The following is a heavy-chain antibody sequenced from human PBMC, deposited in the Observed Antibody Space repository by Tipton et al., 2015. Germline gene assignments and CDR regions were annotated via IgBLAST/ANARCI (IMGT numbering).Heavy chain of an antibody. CDR3: TRTGTTSYYAMDV. Sequence: TLSLTCTVSGGSINSSNYYWAWIRQPPGKGLEWIGSLYYSGSTNYNPSLKSRVTISVDTPKNHFSLRLRSVTAADTAVYHCTRTGTTSYYAMDVWGQGTTVTVSS. D-gene: IGHD1-1*01. CDR1: GGSINSSNYY. V-gene: IGHV4-39*01. CDR2: LYYSGST. J-gene: IGHJ6*02.